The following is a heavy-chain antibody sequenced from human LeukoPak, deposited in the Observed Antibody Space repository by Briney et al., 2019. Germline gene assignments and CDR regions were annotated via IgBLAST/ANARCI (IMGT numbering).Heavy chain of an antibody. V-gene: IGHV3-21*01. CDR3: ARDLDYYDSSGYYPLGY. D-gene: IGHD3-22*01. CDR1: GFTFSSYT. J-gene: IGHJ4*02. CDR2: ISSSSNYI. Sequence: GGSLRLSCAASGFTFSSYTMNWVRQAPGKGLEWVASISSSSNYIYYADSVKVRFTISRDNAKSSLYLQMHSLRAEDTAVYYCARDLDYYDSSGYYPLGYWGQGTLVTVSS.